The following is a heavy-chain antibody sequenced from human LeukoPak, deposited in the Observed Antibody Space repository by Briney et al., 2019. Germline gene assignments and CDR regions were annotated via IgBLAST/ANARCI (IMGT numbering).Heavy chain of an antibody. V-gene: IGHV3-48*01. CDR1: GFTFSSYS. D-gene: IGHD6-19*01. Sequence: GGSLRLSCAASGFTFSSYSMNWVRQAPGKGLEWVSYISSSSSTIYYADSVKGRFTISRDNSKNTLYLQMNSLRAEDTAVYYCARDPGIAVAAYYFDYWGQGTLVTVSS. J-gene: IGHJ4*02. CDR2: ISSSSSTI. CDR3: ARDPGIAVAAYYFDY.